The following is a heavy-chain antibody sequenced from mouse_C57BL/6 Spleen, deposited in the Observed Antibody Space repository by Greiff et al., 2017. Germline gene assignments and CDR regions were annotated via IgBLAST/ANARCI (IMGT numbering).Heavy chain of an antibody. CDR3: ARGLYSNYVGYFDV. V-gene: IGHV1-76*01. J-gene: IGHJ1*03. CDR2: IYPGSGNT. Sequence: VMLVESGAELVRPGASVKLSCKASGYTFTDYYINWVKQRPGQGLEWIARIYPGSGNTYYNEKFKGKATLTAEKSSSTAYMQLSSLTSEDSAVYFCARGLYSNYVGYFDVWGTGTTVTVSS. D-gene: IGHD2-5*01. CDR1: GYTFTDYY.